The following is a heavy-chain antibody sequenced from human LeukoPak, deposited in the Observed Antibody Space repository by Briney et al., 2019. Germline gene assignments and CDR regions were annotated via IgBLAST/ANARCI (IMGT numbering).Heavy chain of an antibody. CDR3: ARLLDNDSSGDPDTFDM. J-gene: IGHJ3*02. Sequence: SESLSLSCSVRGGPICGHYWSCEWPPPGGGMEWIGFIYYNGRTRYTPSLQSQVTISADTSKNHLSLKLTSVTAADTALYHCARLLDNDSSGDPDTFDMWGQGIMVTVSS. CDR2: IYYNGRT. V-gene: IGHV4-59*11. CDR1: GGPICGHY. D-gene: IGHD3-22*01.